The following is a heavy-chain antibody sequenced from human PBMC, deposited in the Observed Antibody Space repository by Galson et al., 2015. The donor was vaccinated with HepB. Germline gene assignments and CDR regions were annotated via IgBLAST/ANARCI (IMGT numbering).Heavy chain of an antibody. J-gene: IGHJ5*02. V-gene: IGHV1-58*01. CDR3: AAGPPTLGERGGWFDP. CDR2: IVVGSGNT. D-gene: IGHD3-16*01. CDR1: GFTFTRSA. Sequence: SVKVSCKASGFTFTRSAVQWVRQARGQRLECIGCIVVGSGNTNYAQKLQERVTITRDMSTSTAYMDLSSLRSEDTAVYYCAAGPPTLGERGGWFDPWGQGTLVTVSS.